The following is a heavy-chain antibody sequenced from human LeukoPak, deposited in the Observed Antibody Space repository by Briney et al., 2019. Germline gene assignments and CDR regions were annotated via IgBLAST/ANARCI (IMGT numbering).Heavy chain of an antibody. CDR3: ARQQYQLLFGGY. V-gene: IGHV4-38-2*01. J-gene: IGHJ4*02. D-gene: IGHD2-2*01. CDR2: IYHSGST. Sequence: SETLSLTCAVSGYSISSGYYWGWIRQPPGKGQEWIGSIYHSGSTYYNPSLKSRVTISVDTSKNQFSLKLSSVTAADTAVYYCARQQYQLLFGGYWGQGTLVTVSS. CDR1: GYSISSGYY.